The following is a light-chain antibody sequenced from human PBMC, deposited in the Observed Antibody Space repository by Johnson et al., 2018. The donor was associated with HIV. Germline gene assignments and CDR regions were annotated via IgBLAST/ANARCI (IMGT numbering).Light chain of an antibody. CDR3: GTRDSSLGAGLYV. CDR1: SSNIGNNY. Sequence: QSVLTQPPSVSAAPGQKVTISCSGSSSNIGNNYVSWYQQLPGTAPKLLIYENNKRPSGIPDRFSGSKSGTSATLGITGLQTGDEADYYCGTRDSSLGAGLYVFGSGNKVTVL. CDR2: ENN. V-gene: IGLV1-51*02. J-gene: IGLJ1*01.